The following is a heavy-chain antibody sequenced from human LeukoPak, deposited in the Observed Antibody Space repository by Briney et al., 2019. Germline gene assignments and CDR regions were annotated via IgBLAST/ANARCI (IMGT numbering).Heavy chain of an antibody. CDR3: ARRSYYIFFDY. V-gene: IGHV3-7*03. Sequence: GGSLRLSCAASGFTFSSYWMSWVRQAPGKGAEWVSNIKQDGSEKYYVDSVKGRFTISRDNAKNSLYLQMNSLRAEDTAVYYCARRSYYIFFDYWGPGALVTVSS. CDR2: IKQDGSEK. CDR1: GFTFSSYW. D-gene: IGHD3-10*01. J-gene: IGHJ4*02.